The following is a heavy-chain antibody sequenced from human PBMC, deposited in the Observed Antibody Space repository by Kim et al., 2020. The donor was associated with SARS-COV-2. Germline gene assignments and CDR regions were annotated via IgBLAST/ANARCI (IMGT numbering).Heavy chain of an antibody. V-gene: IGHV3-23*01. CDR2: IEYNGLTT. D-gene: IGHD1-26*01. Sequence: GGSLRLSCGASGFVFSDYDMSWIRQAPGKGLEWVSGIEYNGLTTHYADSVKGRFTISRDNSRNTVYLQMNSLRVDDTAIYYCGKHWERTHDRWGQGTLVTVSS. J-gene: IGHJ5*02. CDR1: GFVFSDYD. CDR3: GKHWERTHDR.